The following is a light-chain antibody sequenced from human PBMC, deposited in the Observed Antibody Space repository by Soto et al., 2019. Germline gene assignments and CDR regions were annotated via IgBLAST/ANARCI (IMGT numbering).Light chain of an antibody. V-gene: IGKV3-20*01. J-gene: IGKJ5*01. CDR2: GAS. CDR3: QQYGTSEII. CDR1: QSVSNNY. Sequence: EIVSTQSPCTLSLSPGERATLYCRASQSVSNNYLAWYQQKPGQAPRLLIYGASNRATGIPDRFSGSGSGTDFTLTISRLEPEDFAVFYCQQYGTSEIIFGQGTRLEIK.